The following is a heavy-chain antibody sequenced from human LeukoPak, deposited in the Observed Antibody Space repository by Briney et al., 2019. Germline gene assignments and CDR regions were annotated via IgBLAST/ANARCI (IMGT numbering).Heavy chain of an antibody. D-gene: IGHD3-22*01. V-gene: IGHV3-21*01. CDR1: GFTVSSNY. J-gene: IGHJ4*02. CDR2: ISSSSSNI. Sequence: GGSLRLSCAASGFTVSSNYMSWVRQAPGKGLEWVSSISSSSSNIFYADSVKGRFTISRDNAKNSLYLQMNSLRAEDTALYYCARDSDHYDSSGYFLGIMEGPYWGQGTLVTVSS. CDR3: ARDSDHYDSSGYFLGIMEGPY.